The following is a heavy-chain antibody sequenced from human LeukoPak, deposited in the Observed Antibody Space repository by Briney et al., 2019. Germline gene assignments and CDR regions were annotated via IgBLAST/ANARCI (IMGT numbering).Heavy chain of an antibody. CDR2: ISGSGCNT. CDR1: GFTFSSYG. D-gene: IGHD3-22*01. Sequence: GGSLTLSCAASGFTFSSYGMSWVRQAPGQGLEWVSFISGSGCNTFYADSVKGRFSISRDNSKNAVYLQMNRLRAEDTAVIYCVKDRRISGYQDAFDMWGPGTMVTVSS. J-gene: IGHJ3*02. CDR3: VKDRRISGYQDAFDM. V-gene: IGHV3-23*01.